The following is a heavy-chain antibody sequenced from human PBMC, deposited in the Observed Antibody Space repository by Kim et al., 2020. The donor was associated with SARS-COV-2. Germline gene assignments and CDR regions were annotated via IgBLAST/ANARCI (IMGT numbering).Heavy chain of an antibody. CDR2: INPNSGGT. CDR1: GYTFTGYY. V-gene: IGHV1-2*06. J-gene: IGHJ3*02. CDR3: AREQTHYSSSWHYDAFDI. D-gene: IGHD6-13*01. Sequence: ASVKVSCKASGYTFTGYYMHWVRQAPGQGLEWMGRINPNSGGTNYAQKFQGRVTMTRDTSISTAYMELSRLRSDDTAVYYCAREQTHYSSSWHYDAFDIWGQGTMVTVSS.